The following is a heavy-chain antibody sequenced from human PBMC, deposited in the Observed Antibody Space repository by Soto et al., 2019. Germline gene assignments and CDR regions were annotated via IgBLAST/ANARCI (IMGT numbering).Heavy chain of an antibody. CDR2: ISVSGDTT. V-gene: IGHV3-23*01. J-gene: IGHJ4*02. Sequence: EVQLLESGGGLVQSGGSLRLSCAAPGFTFSSFAMNWVRQAPGKGLEWVSTISVSGDTTTYADSVKGRFTISRDNSMDTLYLQMNSLRAEDTALYFCAKDGVGWVTTVSYFDSWGQGTRVTVSS. CDR3: AKDGVGWVTTVSYFDS. CDR1: GFTFSSFA. D-gene: IGHD4-4*01.